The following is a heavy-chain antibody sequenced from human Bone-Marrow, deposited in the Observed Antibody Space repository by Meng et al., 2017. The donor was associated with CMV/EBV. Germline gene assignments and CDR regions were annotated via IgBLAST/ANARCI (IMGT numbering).Heavy chain of an antibody. Sequence: ASVKVSCKASGYSFTSYGITWVRQAPGQGLEWVGWISANNSRTNYVEKVRGRVTMTTDTSTTTAYMELRSLTSDDTAVYYCARDEQRLAPGFDYWGQGTLVTVYS. CDR1: GYSFTSYG. CDR2: ISANNSRT. CDR3: ARDEQRLAPGFDY. D-gene: IGHD1/OR15-1a*01. V-gene: IGHV1-18*01. J-gene: IGHJ4*02.